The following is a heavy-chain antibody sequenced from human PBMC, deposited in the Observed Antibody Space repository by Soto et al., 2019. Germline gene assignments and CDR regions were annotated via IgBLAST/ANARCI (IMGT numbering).Heavy chain of an antibody. D-gene: IGHD3-16*01. V-gene: IGHV1-46*03. Sequence: ASVKVSCKASGYSFTTYYMHWVRQAPGQGLEWMGVFNPRGAGTSYAQRFQGRVTMTRDTSTSTVYMELTSLGSEDTAVYYCARGEFYGSPYYYYGLDVWGQGTTVTVS. CDR3: ARGEFYGSPYYYYGLDV. J-gene: IGHJ6*02. CDR1: GYSFTTYY. CDR2: FNPRGAGT.